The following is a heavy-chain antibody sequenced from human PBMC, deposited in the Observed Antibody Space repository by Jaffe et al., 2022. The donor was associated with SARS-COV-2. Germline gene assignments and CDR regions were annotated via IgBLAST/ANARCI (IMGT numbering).Heavy chain of an antibody. CDR1: GYIFTNYW. D-gene: IGHD6-25*01. J-gene: IGHJ4*02. CDR2: IYPHDSDI. Sequence: EVQLVQSGAEVKNPGESLKISCKGSGYIFTNYWIAWVRQLPGQGLEWMGIIYPHDSDIRYSPSFQGQVTISADSYVNTAYLQWDSLKAADSAMYFCARAPSGTSNPYYSDYWGQGTLITVSS. CDR3: ARAPSGTSNPYYSDY. V-gene: IGHV5-51*01.